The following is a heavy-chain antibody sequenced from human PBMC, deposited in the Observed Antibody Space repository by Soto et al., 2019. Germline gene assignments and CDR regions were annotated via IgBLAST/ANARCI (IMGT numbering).Heavy chain of an antibody. CDR3: ARGGRQQLVHGNYYYYYGMDV. CDR1: GFTFSDYY. Sequence: QVQLVESGGGLVKPGGSLRLSCAASGFTFSDYYMSWIRQAPGKGLEWVSYISSSSSYTNYADSVKGRFTISRDNAKNSLYLQMNSLRAEDTAVYYCARGGRQQLVHGNYYYYYGMDVWGQGTTVTVSS. V-gene: IGHV3-11*06. CDR2: ISSSSSYT. D-gene: IGHD6-13*01. J-gene: IGHJ6*02.